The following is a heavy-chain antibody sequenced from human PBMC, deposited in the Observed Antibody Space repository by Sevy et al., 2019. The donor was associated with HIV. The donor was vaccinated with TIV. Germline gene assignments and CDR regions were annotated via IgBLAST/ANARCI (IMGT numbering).Heavy chain of an antibody. CDR3: GRKYDSSGYFDY. V-gene: IGHV3-23*01. CDR1: GFTFSNYA. CDR2: ISGSGGSGDKK. J-gene: IGHJ4*02. Sequence: GGSLRLSCAASGFTFSNYAMNWVRQAPGKGLEWVSGISGSGGSGDKKNYADALMGRVTISRDDSKNSLYLQLNSLRAEDTAIYYCGRKYDSSGYFDYWGQGTLVTVSS. D-gene: IGHD3-22*01.